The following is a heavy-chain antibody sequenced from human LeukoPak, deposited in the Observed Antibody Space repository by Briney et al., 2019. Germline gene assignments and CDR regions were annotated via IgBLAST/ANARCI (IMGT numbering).Heavy chain of an antibody. J-gene: IGHJ4*02. D-gene: IGHD6-19*01. CDR3: AKWRRGGWSLDY. CDR1: GFTVSSNY. CDR2: IYSGGGT. V-gene: IGHV3-53*01. Sequence: GGSLRLSCAASGFTVSSNYMTWVRQAPGKGLEWVAVIYSGGGTYYADSVKGRFAISRDNFKNTLYLQMNSLRAEDTAVYYCAKWRRGGWSLDYWGQGTLVTVSS.